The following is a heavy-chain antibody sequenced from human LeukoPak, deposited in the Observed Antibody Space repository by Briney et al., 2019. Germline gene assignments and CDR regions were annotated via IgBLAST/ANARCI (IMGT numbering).Heavy chain of an antibody. V-gene: IGHV1-69*05. CDR3: ARVPSSSWEYYYYMDV. D-gene: IGHD6-13*01. CDR1: EGTFSSYA. CDR2: IIPIFGTA. Sequence: SVKVSCKASEGTFSSYAISWVRQAPGQGLEWMGGIIPIFGTANYAQKFQGRVTITTDESTSTAYMELSSLRSEDTAVYYCARVPSSSWEYYYYMDVWGKGTTVTVSS. J-gene: IGHJ6*03.